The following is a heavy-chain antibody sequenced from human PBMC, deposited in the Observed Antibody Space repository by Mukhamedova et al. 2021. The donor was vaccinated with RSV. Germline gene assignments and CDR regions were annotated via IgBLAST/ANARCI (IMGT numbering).Heavy chain of an antibody. D-gene: IGHD3-9*01. V-gene: IGHV4-59*01. CDR2: IYYSGST. Sequence: IRQPPGKGLEWIGYIYYSGSTNYNPSLESRVTISVDTSKNQFSLKLSSVTAADTAVYYCARGGYYNTYWGQGTLVTVSS. J-gene: IGHJ4*02. CDR3: ARGGYYNTY.